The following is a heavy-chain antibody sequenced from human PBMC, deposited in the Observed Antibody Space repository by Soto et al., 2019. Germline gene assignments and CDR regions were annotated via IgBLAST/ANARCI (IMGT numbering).Heavy chain of an antibody. Sequence: GASVKVSCKASGGTFSSYAISWVRQAPGQGLEWMGGIIPIFGTANYAQKFQGRVTITADESTSTAYMELSSPRSEDTAVYYCARVFGGSYDAFDIWGQGTMVTVSS. CDR3: ARVFGGSYDAFDI. CDR1: GGTFSSYA. J-gene: IGHJ3*02. CDR2: IIPIFGTA. V-gene: IGHV1-69*13. D-gene: IGHD1-26*01.